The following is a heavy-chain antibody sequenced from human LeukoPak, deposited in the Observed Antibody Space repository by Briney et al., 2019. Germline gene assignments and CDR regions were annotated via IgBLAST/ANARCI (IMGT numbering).Heavy chain of an antibody. J-gene: IGHJ6*02. Sequence: GESLKISCKGSGYSFTSYWIGWVRQMPGKGLEWMGIIYPGDSDTRYSPSFQGQVTISADKSISTAYLQWSSLKASDTAMYYCARSTDDSSGSTYGMDVWGQGTTVTVS. CDR1: GYSFTSYW. CDR3: ARSTDDSSGSTYGMDV. D-gene: IGHD3-22*01. CDR2: IYPGDSDT. V-gene: IGHV5-51*01.